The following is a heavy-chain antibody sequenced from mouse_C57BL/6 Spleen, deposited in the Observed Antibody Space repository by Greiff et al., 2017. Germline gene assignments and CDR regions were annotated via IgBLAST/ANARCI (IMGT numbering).Heavy chain of an antibody. CDR3: ARSGIYYYGSSPFYARDY. CDR1: GYSFTGYF. D-gene: IGHD1-1*01. V-gene: IGHV1-20*01. J-gene: IGHJ4*01. CDR2: INPYNGDT. Sequence: VQLQQSGPELVKPGDSVKISCKASGYSFTGYFMNWVMQSHGKSLEWIGRINPYNGDTFYNQKFKGKATLTVDKSSSTAHMELRSLTSEDSAVYYCARSGIYYYGSSPFYARDYWGQGASVTVSS.